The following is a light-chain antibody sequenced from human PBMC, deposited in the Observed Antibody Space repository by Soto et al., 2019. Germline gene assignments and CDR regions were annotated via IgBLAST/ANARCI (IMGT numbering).Light chain of an antibody. Sequence: DIPMTQSPSSLSASVGDRVTITCRASQSIGYWLAWYQQKPGKAPNLLIYAASSLETGVPSRFSGSGFGTEFTLTIASLQPDDSASYYCQQYNSFSKTFGRGTKVEIK. V-gene: IGKV1-5*01. CDR2: AAS. CDR3: QQYNSFSKT. CDR1: QSIGYW. J-gene: IGKJ1*01.